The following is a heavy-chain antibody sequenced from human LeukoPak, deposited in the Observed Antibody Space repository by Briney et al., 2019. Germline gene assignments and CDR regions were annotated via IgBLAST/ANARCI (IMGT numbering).Heavy chain of an antibody. J-gene: IGHJ5*02. CDR3: AKVPPSITAAGNWLGP. V-gene: IGHV1-2*06. Sequence: ASVKVSSKASGYTFTGYYIHWVRQAPGQGLEWMGRINPNTGGTDYAQKFQGRVTMTRDTSITTAYMELSRLTSDDTAIYYCAKVPPSITAAGNWLGPWGQGALVTVSS. D-gene: IGHD6-13*01. CDR1: GYTFTGYY. CDR2: INPNTGGT.